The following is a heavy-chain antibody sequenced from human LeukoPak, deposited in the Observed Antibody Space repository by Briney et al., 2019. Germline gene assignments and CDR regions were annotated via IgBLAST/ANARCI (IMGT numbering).Heavy chain of an antibody. Sequence: PSETLSLTCAVYGGSFSGYYWSWIRQPAGKGLEWIGRIYTSGSTNYNPSLKSRVTMSVDTSRNQFSLKLSSVTAADTAVYYCARVPYCSSTSCPSDVWGKGTTVTVSS. CDR3: ARVPYCSSTSCPSDV. D-gene: IGHD2-2*01. J-gene: IGHJ6*04. V-gene: IGHV4-59*10. CDR1: GGSFSGYY. CDR2: IYTSGST.